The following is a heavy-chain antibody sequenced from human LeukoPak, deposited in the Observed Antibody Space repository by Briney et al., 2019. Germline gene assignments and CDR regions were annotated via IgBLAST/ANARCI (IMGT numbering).Heavy chain of an antibody. CDR3: ASSEWGTWFGESEPKFDY. J-gene: IGHJ4*02. CDR2: IIPIFGTA. D-gene: IGHD3-10*01. CDR1: GGTFSSYA. Sequence: GASVKVSFKASGGTFSSYAISWVRQAPGQGLEWMGRIIPIFGTANKAQKFQGRVTITTDESTSTAYMELSSLRSEDTAVYYCASSEWGTWFGESEPKFDYWGQGTLVTVSS. V-gene: IGHV1-69*05.